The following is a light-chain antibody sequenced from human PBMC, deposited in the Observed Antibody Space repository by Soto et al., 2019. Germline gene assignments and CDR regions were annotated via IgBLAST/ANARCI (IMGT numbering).Light chain of an antibody. CDR2: DAS. CDR1: QDINNY. CDR3: QQYHNLTA. V-gene: IGKV1-33*01. J-gene: IGKJ5*01. Sequence: DIQMTQSPTSLSAYVGDRVTITCQASQDINNYLNWYQHKLGKAPKLLIYDASDLETGVSSRFSGSGSGTDFTFTISRLQPEDIATYYCQQYHNLTALGQGTRRDI.